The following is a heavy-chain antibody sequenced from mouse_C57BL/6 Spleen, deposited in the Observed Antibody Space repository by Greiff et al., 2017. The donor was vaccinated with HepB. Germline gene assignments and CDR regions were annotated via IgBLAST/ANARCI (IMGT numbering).Heavy chain of an antibody. CDR2: IWSARST. CDR1: GFSLTSYG. J-gene: IGHJ1*03. Sequence: QVQLKESGPGLVQPSQSLSITCTVSGFSLTSYGVHWVRQSPGKGLEWLGVIWSARSTDYNAAFMSRLSITKDNSKSQVIYKMNSLQADDTAIYYCAKGNGRSVDWYFDVWGTGTTVTVSS. D-gene: IGHD1-1*01. V-gene: IGHV2-5*01. CDR3: AKGNGRSVDWYFDV.